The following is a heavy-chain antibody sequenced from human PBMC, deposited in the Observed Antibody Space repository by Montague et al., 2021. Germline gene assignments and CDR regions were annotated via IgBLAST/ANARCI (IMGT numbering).Heavy chain of an antibody. CDR2: IYYNGTT. CDR3: ARSLYCRGGSCYSGFDP. CDR1: GGSISSASYY. Sequence: SETLSLTCTVSGGSISSASYYWGWIRQPPGKGLEFIGVIYYNGTTYHNPSLKSRVTVSMDTSKNQFSLKLSSVTAADPAVYYCARSLYCRGGSCYSGFDPWGQGTLVTASS. V-gene: IGHV4-39*01. J-gene: IGHJ5*02. D-gene: IGHD2-15*01.